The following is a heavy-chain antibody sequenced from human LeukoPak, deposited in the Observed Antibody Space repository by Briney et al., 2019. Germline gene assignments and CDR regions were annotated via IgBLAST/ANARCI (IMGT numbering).Heavy chain of an antibody. CDR3: ARSYDIFHCYMDV. Sequence: ASVKVSCKASGYTFTSYAISLVRQAPGQGPEWMGWIGGHCTNRKIAQKFQGRVTMTTDTSTSTATMELRSLRSDDTAVYYCARSYDIFHCYMDVWGEGTTVTVSS. CDR2: IGGHCTNR. J-gene: IGHJ6*03. V-gene: IGHV1-18*01. CDR1: GYTFTSYA. D-gene: IGHD3-9*01.